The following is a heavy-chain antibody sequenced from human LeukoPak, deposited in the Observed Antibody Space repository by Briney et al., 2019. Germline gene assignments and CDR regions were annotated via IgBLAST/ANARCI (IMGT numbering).Heavy chain of an antibody. CDR3: ARDASSGWYFNWFDP. CDR1: GFTFSSYS. J-gene: IGHJ5*02. Sequence: PGGSLRLSCAASGFTFSSYSMNWARQAPGKGLEWVSSISSSSSYIYYADSVKGRFTISRDNAKNSLYLQMNSLRAEDTAVYYCARDASSGWYFNWFDPWGQGTLVTVSS. CDR2: ISSSSSYI. D-gene: IGHD6-19*01. V-gene: IGHV3-21*01.